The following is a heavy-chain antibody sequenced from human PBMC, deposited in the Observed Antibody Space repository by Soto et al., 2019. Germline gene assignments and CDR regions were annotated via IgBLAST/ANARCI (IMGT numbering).Heavy chain of an antibody. D-gene: IGHD6-13*01. J-gene: IGHJ6*03. V-gene: IGHV4-39*01. Sequence: SETLSLTCTVSGGSISSSSYYWGWIRQPPGKGLEWIGSIYYSGSTYYNPSLKSRVTISVDTSKNQFSLKLSSVTAADTAVYYCARQGVSSSWSRGYYYYMDVWGKGTTVT. CDR1: GGSISSSSYY. CDR2: IYYSGST. CDR3: ARQGVSSSWSRGYYYYMDV.